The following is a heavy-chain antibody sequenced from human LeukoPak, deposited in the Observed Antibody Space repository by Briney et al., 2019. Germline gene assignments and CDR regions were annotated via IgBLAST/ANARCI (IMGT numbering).Heavy chain of an antibody. D-gene: IGHD2-2*01. V-gene: IGHV3-23*01. Sequence: GGSLRLSCAASGFTFSNYVMSWVRQAPGKGLEWVSAISGSGGNTYYSDSVKGRFTISRDNSKNTLYLQMNSLRAEDTAVYYCARDKSYCSSTSCPFDYWGQGTLVTVSS. J-gene: IGHJ4*02. CDR1: GFTFSNYV. CDR3: ARDKSYCSSTSCPFDY. CDR2: ISGSGGNT.